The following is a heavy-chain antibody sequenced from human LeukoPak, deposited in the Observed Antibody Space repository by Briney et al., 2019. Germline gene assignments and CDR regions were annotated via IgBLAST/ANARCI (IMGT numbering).Heavy chain of an antibody. D-gene: IGHD2-21*02. Sequence: GGSLRLSCAASGFTFSSYAMHWVRQAPGKGLEWVAVISYDGSNKYYADSVKGRFTISRDNSKNTLYLQMNSLRAEDTAVYYCAKDIGVVTAVGGFDYWGQGTLVTVSS. V-gene: IGHV3-30-3*01. CDR3: AKDIGVVTAVGGFDY. CDR2: ISYDGSNK. CDR1: GFTFSSYA. J-gene: IGHJ4*02.